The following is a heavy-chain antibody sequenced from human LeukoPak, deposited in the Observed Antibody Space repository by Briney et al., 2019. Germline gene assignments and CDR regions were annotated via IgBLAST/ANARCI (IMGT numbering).Heavy chain of an antibody. J-gene: IGHJ5*02. V-gene: IGHV4-59*01. D-gene: IGHD5-12*01. CDR2: IYYSEST. Sequence: SETLSLTCTVSGGSISSYYWSWIRQPPGKGLEYIGYIYYSESTNYNPSLKSRVTISVDTSKNQFSLKLSSVTAAETAVYYCASSTKGGYDSGWFDPWGQGTLVTVSS. CDR3: ASSTKGGYDSGWFDP. CDR1: GGSISSYY.